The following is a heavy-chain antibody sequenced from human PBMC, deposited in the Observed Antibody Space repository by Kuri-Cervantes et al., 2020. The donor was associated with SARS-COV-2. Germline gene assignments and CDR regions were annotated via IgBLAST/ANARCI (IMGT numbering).Heavy chain of an antibody. Sequence: GESLKISCAASGFTFSSYWMSWVRQAPGKGLEWVANIKQGGSEKYYVDSVKGRFTISRDNAKNSLYLQMNSLRAEDTAVYYCARDWLRGGFDYWGQGTLVTVSS. J-gene: IGHJ4*02. CDR2: IKQGGSEK. CDR1: GFTFSSYW. CDR3: ARDWLRGGFDY. D-gene: IGHD3-9*01. V-gene: IGHV3-7*05.